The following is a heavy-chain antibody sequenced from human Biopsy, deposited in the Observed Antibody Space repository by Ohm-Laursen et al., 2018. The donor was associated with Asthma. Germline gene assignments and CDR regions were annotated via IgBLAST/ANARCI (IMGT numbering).Heavy chain of an antibody. D-gene: IGHD5-18*01. Sequence: TLSLTCTVSGASITTSPSYWSWLRLLPGKGLEWIGCIYYSGETFFNPSLKNPLFMSLDSSKNQFSLKMTSVTVADTAAYFCAGNLPGYTYGPFEDWGQGTLVTVSS. CDR3: AGNLPGYTYGPFED. CDR2: IYYSGET. V-gene: IGHV4-31*01. CDR1: GASITTSPSY. J-gene: IGHJ4*02.